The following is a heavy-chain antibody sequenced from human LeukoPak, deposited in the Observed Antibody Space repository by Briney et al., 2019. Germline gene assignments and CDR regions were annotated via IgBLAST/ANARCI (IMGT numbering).Heavy chain of an antibody. CDR3: ASPSPYDFWSGTRLRDAFDI. D-gene: IGHD3-3*01. CDR1: GGSISSGGYY. J-gene: IGHJ3*02. CDR2: IYHSGST. Sequence: SETLSLTCTVSGGSISSGGYYWSWIRQPPGKGLEWIGYIYHSGSTYYNPSLKSRVTISVDRSKNQFSLKLSSVTAADTAVYYCASPSPYDFWSGTRLRDAFDIWGQGTMVTVSS. V-gene: IGHV4-30-2*01.